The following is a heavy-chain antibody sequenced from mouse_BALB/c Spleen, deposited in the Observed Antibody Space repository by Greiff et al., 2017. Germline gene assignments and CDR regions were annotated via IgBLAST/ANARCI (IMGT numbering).Heavy chain of an antibody. CDR1: GFSLTGYG. J-gene: IGHJ1*01. D-gene: IGHD2-4*01. CDR2: IWGDGST. CDR3: ARDRVYYDYDNWYFDV. Sequence: VHLVESGPGLVAPSQSLSITCTVSGFSLTGYGVNWVRQPPGKGLEWLGMIWGDGSTDYNSALKSRLSISKDNSKSQVFLKMNSLQTDDTARYYCARDRVYYDYDNWYFDVWGAGTTVTVSS. V-gene: IGHV2-6-7*01.